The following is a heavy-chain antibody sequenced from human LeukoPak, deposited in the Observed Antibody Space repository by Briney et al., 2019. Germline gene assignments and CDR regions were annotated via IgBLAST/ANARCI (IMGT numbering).Heavy chain of an antibody. J-gene: IGHJ6*02. Sequence: SETLSLTCTVSGGSISSGDYYWSWIRQPPGKGLEWIGYIYYSGSTYYNPSLKSRVTISVDTSKNQFSLKLSSVTAADTAVYYCAREGTVTTRYYYGMDVWGQGTTVTVSS. D-gene: IGHD4-17*01. CDR2: IYYSGST. CDR1: GGSISSGDYY. CDR3: AREGTVTTRYYYGMDV. V-gene: IGHV4-30-4*01.